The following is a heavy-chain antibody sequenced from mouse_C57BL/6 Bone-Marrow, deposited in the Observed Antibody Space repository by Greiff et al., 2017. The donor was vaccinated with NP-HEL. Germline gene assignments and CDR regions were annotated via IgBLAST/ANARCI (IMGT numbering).Heavy chain of an antibody. V-gene: IGHV1-26*01. CDR1: GYTFTDYY. Sequence: EVQLQQSGPELVKPGASVKISCKASGYTFTDYYMNWVKQSHGKRLEWIGDINPNNGGNSYNQKFKGKATLTVDMSSSTAYLELRSLSSSASAVYYGAGGTYKDYEGAMDIWGQGEAVTVST. J-gene: IGHJ4*01. D-gene: IGHD2-4*01. CDR3: AGGTYKDYEGAMDI. CDR2: INPNNGGN.